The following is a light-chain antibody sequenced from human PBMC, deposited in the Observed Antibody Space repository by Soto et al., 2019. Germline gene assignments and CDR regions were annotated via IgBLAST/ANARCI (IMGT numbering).Light chain of an antibody. CDR3: QQYYRYPWT. V-gene: IGKV1-5*01. Sequence: DTQMTQSPSTLSASVGDRITITCRASQIVSNVLAWFQQKPGKGPELLIYDVSNLQSGVPSRFSGSGSGTEFTLTISSLQPDDFAVYYCQQYYRYPWTFGQGTKVDIX. J-gene: IGKJ1*01. CDR2: DVS. CDR1: QIVSNV.